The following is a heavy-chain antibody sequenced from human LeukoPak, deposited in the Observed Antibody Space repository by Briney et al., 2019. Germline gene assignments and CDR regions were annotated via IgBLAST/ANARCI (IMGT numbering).Heavy chain of an antibody. D-gene: IGHD6-19*01. CDR3: ARGGSGWPNDY. J-gene: IGHJ4*02. CDR2: ICYSGST. V-gene: IGHV4-59*08. Sequence: SETLSLTCTVSGGSISSYYWSWIRQPPGKGLEWIGYICYSGSTNYNPSLKSRVTISVDTSKNQFSLKLSSVTAADTAVYYCARGGSGWPNDYWGQGTLVTVSS. CDR1: GGSISSYY.